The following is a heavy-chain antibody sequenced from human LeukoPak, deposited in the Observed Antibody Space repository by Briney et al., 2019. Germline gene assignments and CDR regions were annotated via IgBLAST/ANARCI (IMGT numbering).Heavy chain of an antibody. V-gene: IGHV5-51*01. J-gene: IGHJ3*02. D-gene: IGHD3-22*01. CDR2: IYPGDSDT. CDR1: GYSFTSYW. CDR3: ARRGEGYYDSSGYYYVGAAFDI. Sequence: GESLKISCEGSGYSFTSYWIGWVRQMPGKGLEWMGIIYPGDSDTRYSPSFQGQVTISADKSISTAYLQWSSLKASDTAMYYCARRGEGYYDSSGYYYVGAAFDIWGQGTMVAVSS.